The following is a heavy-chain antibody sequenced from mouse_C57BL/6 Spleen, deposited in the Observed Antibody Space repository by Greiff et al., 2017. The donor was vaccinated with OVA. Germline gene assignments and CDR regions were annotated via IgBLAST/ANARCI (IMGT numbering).Heavy chain of an antibody. D-gene: IGHD5-1*01. J-gene: IGHJ2*01. CDR1: GFNIKNTY. V-gene: IGHV14-3*01. CDR3: GRNGDMGVQGVFDY. CDR2: IDPDNGNT. Sequence: EVQLQQSVAELVRPGASVKLSCTASGFNIKNTYMHWVKQRPEQGLEWIGRIDPDNGNTKYAPKFQGKAPVTADTSSNTAYLQLSSLTSEDTAIYYCGRNGDMGVQGVFDYWGQGATLTVS.